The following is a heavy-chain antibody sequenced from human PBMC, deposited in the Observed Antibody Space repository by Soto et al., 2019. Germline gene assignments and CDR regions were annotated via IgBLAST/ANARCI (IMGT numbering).Heavy chain of an antibody. CDR2: INPSGGST. J-gene: IGHJ4*02. D-gene: IGHD6-19*01. CDR1: GYTFTSYY. V-gene: IGHV1-46*01. CDR3: ARDGRSSYSSAWYYFDY. Sequence: QVQLVQSGAEVKKPGASVKVSCKASGYTFTSYYMHWVRQAPGQGLEWMGIINPSGGSTSYAQKFQGRVTMTRDTSTSTVYMELSSLRSEDTAVYYRARDGRSSYSSAWYYFDYWGQGTLVTVSS.